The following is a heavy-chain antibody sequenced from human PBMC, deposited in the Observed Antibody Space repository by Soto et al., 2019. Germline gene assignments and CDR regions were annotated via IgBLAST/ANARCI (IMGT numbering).Heavy chain of an antibody. D-gene: IGHD6-13*01. Sequence: ASVKVSCKASGYTFTSYGTSWVRQAPGQGLEWMGWISAYNGNTNYAQKLQGRVTMTTDTSTSTAYMELRSLRSDDTAVYYCARVTAQSRSSLVHYDYWGQGTLVTVSS. CDR2: ISAYNGNT. J-gene: IGHJ4*02. V-gene: IGHV1-18*01. CDR1: GYTFTSYG. CDR3: ARVTAQSRSSLVHYDY.